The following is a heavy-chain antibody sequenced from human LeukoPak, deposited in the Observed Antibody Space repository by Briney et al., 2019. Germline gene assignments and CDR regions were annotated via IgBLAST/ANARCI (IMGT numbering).Heavy chain of an antibody. V-gene: IGHV4-39*01. CDR2: IYYSGST. D-gene: IGHD2-2*01. J-gene: IGHJ2*01. CDR1: GGSISSSSYY. CDR3: TVVPAARGNWYFDL. Sequence: SETLSLTCTVSGGSISSSSYYWGWIRQPPGKGLEWIVSIYYSGSTYYNPYLKSRVTISVDTSKNQFSLKLSSVTAADTAVYYCTVVPAARGNWYFDLWGRGTLVTVSS.